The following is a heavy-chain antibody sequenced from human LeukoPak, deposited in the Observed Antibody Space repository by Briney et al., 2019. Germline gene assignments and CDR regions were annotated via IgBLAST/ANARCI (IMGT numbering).Heavy chain of an antibody. V-gene: IGHV1-18*01. CDR1: GYTFTSYG. CDR2: ISAYNGNT. D-gene: IGHD3-16*02. J-gene: IGHJ4*02. CDR3: ARDCDYVWGSYRYPHY. Sequence: ASVKVSCKASGYTFTSYGIRWVRQARGQGLEWVGWISAYNGNTNYAQKLQGRVTMTTDTSTSTAYMELRSLRSDDTAVYYCARDCDYVWGSYRYPHYWGQGTLVTVSS.